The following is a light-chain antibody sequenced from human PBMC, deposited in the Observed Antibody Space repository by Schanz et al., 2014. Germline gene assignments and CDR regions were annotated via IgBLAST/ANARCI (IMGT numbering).Light chain of an antibody. Sequence: QSALTQPPSASGSPGQSVTISCTGTSSDVGGYNYVSWYQQHPGKAPKLIIYEGSKRPSGVSHRFSGSKSGNTASLTISGLQPEDEADYYCSSYTTNNTRVFGGGTKLTVL. CDR3: SSYTTNNTRV. V-gene: IGLV2-14*01. J-gene: IGLJ3*02. CDR2: EGS. CDR1: SSDVGGYNY.